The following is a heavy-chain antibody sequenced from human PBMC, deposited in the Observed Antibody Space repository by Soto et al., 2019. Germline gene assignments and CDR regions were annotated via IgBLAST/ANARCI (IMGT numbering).Heavy chain of an antibody. CDR1: GLTFIRHA. CDR3: AGERETSSWFLSGFEY. CDR2: ISDDGSKK. D-gene: IGHD6-19*01. J-gene: IGHJ4*02. V-gene: IGHV3-30-3*01. Sequence: QVQLVESGGGVVQPGRSLRLSCAASGLTFIRHAMHWVRQVPGKGLEWVAAISDDGSKKHYVDSVKGRFSISRDKSRNTVFRPVNSLRAEDTAVYFCAGERETSSWFLSGFEYWGQGTLVTVSS.